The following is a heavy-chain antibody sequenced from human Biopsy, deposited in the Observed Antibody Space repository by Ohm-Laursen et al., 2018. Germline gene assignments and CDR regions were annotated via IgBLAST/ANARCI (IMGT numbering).Heavy chain of an antibody. D-gene: IGHD1-7*01. CDR3: ARGRLSGTRRALDI. CDR1: GYTFINYD. CDR2: MNPKSGDT. V-gene: IGHV1-8*01. Sequence: ASVKVSCKTSGYTFINYDIHWVRQASGQGLEWMGWMNPKSGDTGYAHKFQGRVTMSRNTSISTANLEMSSLRSEETAVYYCARGRLSGTRRALDIWGQGTMVTVSS. J-gene: IGHJ3*02.